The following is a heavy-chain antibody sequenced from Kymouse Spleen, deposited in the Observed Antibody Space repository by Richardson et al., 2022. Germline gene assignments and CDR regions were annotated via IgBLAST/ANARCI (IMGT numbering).Heavy chain of an antibody. Sequence: QVQLVQSGAEVKKPGASVKVSCKASGYTFTSYDINWVRQATGQGLEWMGWMNPNSGNTGYAQKFQGRVTMTRNTSISTAYMELSSLRSEDTAVYYCARGRYYYGSGSYYFDYWGQGTLVTVSS. V-gene: IGHV1-8*01. CDR3: ARGRYYYGSGSYYFDY. CDR1: GYTFTSYD. D-gene: IGHD3-10*01. J-gene: IGHJ4*02. CDR2: MNPNSGNT.